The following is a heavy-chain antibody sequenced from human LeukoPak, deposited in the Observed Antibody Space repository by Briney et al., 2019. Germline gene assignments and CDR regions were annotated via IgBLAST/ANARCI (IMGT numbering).Heavy chain of an antibody. Sequence: VASVKVSCKSSGYTFTSYGITWVRQAPGQGLEWMGRINPNSGGTDYAQKFQGRVTMTRGTSISTAYMELSRLTSDDMAVYYCARASVAGTGGDWGQGTLVTVSS. CDR2: INPNSGGT. D-gene: IGHD6-19*01. CDR1: GYTFTSYG. J-gene: IGHJ4*02. CDR3: ARASVAGTGGD. V-gene: IGHV1-2*06.